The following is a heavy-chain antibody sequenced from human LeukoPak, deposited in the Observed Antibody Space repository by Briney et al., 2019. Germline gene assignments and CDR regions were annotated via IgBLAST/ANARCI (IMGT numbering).Heavy chain of an antibody. V-gene: IGHV1-2*02. J-gene: IGHJ4*02. Sequence: ASVKVSCKASGYTFTGYYMHWVRQAPGQGLEWMGWINPNSGGTNYAQKFQGRVTMTRDTSISTAYMELSRLRSDDTAVYYCARERGGSYFPPGYWGQGTLVTVSS. D-gene: IGHD1-26*01. CDR2: INPNSGGT. CDR1: GYTFTGYY. CDR3: ARERGGSYFPPGY.